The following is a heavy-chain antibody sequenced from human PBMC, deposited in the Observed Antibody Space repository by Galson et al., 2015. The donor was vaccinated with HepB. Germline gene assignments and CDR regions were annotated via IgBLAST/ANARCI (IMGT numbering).Heavy chain of an antibody. CDR1: GFTFSSYG. CDR2: ISYEGSNK. V-gene: IGHV3-30*18. CDR3: AKDLMGGNPTDYYLDY. Sequence: SLRLSCAASGFTFSSYGTHWVRQAPGKGLEWVAVISYEGSNKYYADSVKGQFTISRDNSKNKRYLQMNSLRAEYTAVYYCAKDLMGGNPTDYYLDYWGQGTLVTVSS. J-gene: IGHJ4*02. D-gene: IGHD4-23*01.